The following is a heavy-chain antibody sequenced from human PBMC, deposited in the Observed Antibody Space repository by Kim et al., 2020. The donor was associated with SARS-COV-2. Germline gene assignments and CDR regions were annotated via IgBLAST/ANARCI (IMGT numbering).Heavy chain of an antibody. Sequence: SETLSLTCTVSGGSISSYYWSWIRQPPGKGLEWIGYIYYSGSTNYNPSLKSRVTISVDTSKNQFSLKLSSVTAADTAVYYCAREGNDSSGYYYEGYFDYWGQGTLVTVSS. D-gene: IGHD3-22*01. CDR2: IYYSGST. J-gene: IGHJ4*02. CDR1: GGSISSYY. CDR3: AREGNDSSGYYYEGYFDY. V-gene: IGHV4-59*01.